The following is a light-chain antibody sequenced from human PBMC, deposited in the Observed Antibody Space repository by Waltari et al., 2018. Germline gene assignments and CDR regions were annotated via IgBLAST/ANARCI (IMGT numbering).Light chain of an antibody. CDR2: KAT. V-gene: IGLV8-61*01. CDR3: SLYMGSGIWV. CDR1: SGSISSTSY. Sequence: QTVVTQEPSLSVSPGGTVTLTCALSSGSISSTSYATWYQQTPGQAHRALVYKATSRSSGVPDRFSGSILGNKAALTITGARADDESDYYCSLYMGSGIWVFGGGTKLTVL. J-gene: IGLJ3*02.